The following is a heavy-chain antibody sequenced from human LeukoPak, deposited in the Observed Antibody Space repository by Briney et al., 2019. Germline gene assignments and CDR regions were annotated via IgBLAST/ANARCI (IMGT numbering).Heavy chain of an antibody. V-gene: IGHV3-48*02. CDR3: ARDSSADL. J-gene: IGHJ2*01. CDR1: GFTFSIYS. Sequence: GGSLRLSCAASGFTFSIYSMNWVRRAPGKGLEWVSYISSSSSNINYADSVKGRFTIARDNAKNSLYLQMNSLRDEDTAVYYCARDSSADLWGRGTLVTVSS. CDR2: ISSSSSNI.